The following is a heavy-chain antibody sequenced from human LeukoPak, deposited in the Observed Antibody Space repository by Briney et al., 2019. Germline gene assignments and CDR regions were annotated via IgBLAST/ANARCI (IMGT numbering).Heavy chain of an antibody. V-gene: IGHV1-2*02. D-gene: IGHD3-10*01. CDR1: GYTFIGYY. J-gene: IGHJ4*02. Sequence: GASVKVSCKASGYTFIGYYMHWVRQAPGQGLEWMGWINPNSGGTNYAQKFQGRVTMTRDTSISTAYMELSRLRSDDTAVYCCAILAQRYYGSGSYNYWGQGTLVTVSS. CDR3: AILAQRYYGSGSYNY. CDR2: INPNSGGT.